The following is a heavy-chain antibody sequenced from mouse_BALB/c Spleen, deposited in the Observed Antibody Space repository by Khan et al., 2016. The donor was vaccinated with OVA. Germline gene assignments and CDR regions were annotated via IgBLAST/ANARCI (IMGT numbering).Heavy chain of an antibody. CDR1: GYTFTSYT. D-gene: IGHD2-14*01. CDR2: INPSNGYT. Sequence: QVQLQQSGAALARPGASVKMSCKASGYTFTSYTIHWIKKRPGQGLEWIGYINPSNGYTNYNQKFKDKATLTTDKSSTTAYLQLSSLTSDDSAVYNGGRDGAYHRNDGWFAYWGQGTLVTVSA. CDR3: GRDGAYHRNDGWFAY. J-gene: IGHJ3*01. V-gene: IGHV1-4*01.